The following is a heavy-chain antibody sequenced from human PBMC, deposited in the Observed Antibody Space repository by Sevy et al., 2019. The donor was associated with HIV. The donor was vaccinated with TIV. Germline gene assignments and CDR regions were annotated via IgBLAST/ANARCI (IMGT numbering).Heavy chain of an antibody. V-gene: IGHV3-53*01. CDR3: ARGKHVSGYYGSFDY. CDR2: LYITETT. CDR1: GLSVSSNF. Sequence: GGSLRLSCAASGLSVSSNFMSWVRQAPGKGLEWVSVLYITETTYYADPVNGRFTISRNNSKNTLYLQMSSLRAEDTAVYYCARGKHVSGYYGSFDYWGLGTLVTVSS. J-gene: IGHJ4*02. D-gene: IGHD5-12*01.